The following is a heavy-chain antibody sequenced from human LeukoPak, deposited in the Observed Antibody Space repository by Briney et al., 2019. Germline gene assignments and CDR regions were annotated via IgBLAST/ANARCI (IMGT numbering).Heavy chain of an antibody. V-gene: IGHV4-59*01. CDR1: GGAMSSYY. CDR2: IYNRGST. J-gene: IGHJ4*02. Sequence: SETLSLTCFVSGGAMSSYYWSWIRQSPGKGLEWIAYIYNRGSTNYNPSLKSRVTIPMDTSKNQFSLRLSSVTAADTAMYYCARGFYYDFWSGIKWHPAYYFDYWGQGTLVTVSS. D-gene: IGHD3-3*01. CDR3: ARGFYYDFWSGIKWHPAYYFDY.